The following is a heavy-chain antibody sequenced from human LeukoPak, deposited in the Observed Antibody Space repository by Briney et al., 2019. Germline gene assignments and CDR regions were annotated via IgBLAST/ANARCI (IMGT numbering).Heavy chain of an antibody. V-gene: IGHV3-7*01. CDR1: GFTFSRHW. CDR2: IKRDGSER. J-gene: IGHJ4*02. Sequence: PEGSLRLSCAPSGFTFSRHWMSWVRQAPGKGPEWVANIKRDGSERYYVGSVKGRFTISRDNAKNSLYLQMNSLRVEDTAVYYCARDGGHSTDLDYWGQGTLVTVSS. D-gene: IGHD2/OR15-2a*01. CDR3: ARDGGHSTDLDY.